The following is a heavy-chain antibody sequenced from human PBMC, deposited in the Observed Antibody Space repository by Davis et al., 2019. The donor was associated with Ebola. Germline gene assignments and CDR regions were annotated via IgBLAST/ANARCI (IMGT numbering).Heavy chain of an antibody. V-gene: IGHV4-4*02. J-gene: IGHJ3*02. Sequence: MPSETLSLTCAVSGGSISGRVWWSWVRQSPGKGLEWIGETSQSGTTNYNPSLKSRVNISVDKSRNQFSLKLNSVTAADTAVYYCARDFPQLISGWLSDAFDIWGQGTGVSVSS. CDR3: ARDFPQLISGWLSDAFDI. CDR1: GGSISGRVW. D-gene: IGHD6-19*01. CDR2: TSQSGTT.